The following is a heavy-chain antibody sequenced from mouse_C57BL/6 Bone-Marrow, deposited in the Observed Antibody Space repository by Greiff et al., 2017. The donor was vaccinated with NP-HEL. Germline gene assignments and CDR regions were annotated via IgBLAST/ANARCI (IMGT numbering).Heavy chain of an antibody. V-gene: IGHV1-55*01. D-gene: IGHD2-4*01. J-gene: IGHJ3*01. CDR2: IYPGSGST. Sequence: VQLQQPGAELVKPGASVQMSCKASGYTFTSYWITWVKQRPGQGLEWIGDIYPGSGSTNYNEKFKSKATLTVDTSSSTAYMQLSSLTSEDSAFYYCARGGAKDYDGGSAWFAYWGQGTLVTVSA. CDR3: ARGGAKDYDGGSAWFAY. CDR1: GYTFTSYW.